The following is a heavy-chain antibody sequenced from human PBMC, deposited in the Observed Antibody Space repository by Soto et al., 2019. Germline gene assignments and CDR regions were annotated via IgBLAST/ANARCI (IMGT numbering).Heavy chain of an antibody. CDR1: GYTFTSYD. V-gene: IGHV1-8*01. CDR3: ARFLSGYDYEDDAFDI. CDR2: MNPNSGNT. D-gene: IGHD5-12*01. J-gene: IGHJ3*02. Sequence: QVQLVQSGAEVKKPGASVKVSCKASGYTFTSYDINWVRQATGQGLEWMGWMNPNSGNTGYAQKFQGRVIMTRNTSISTAYMELSSLRSEDTAVYYCARFLSGYDYEDDAFDIWGQGTMVTVSS.